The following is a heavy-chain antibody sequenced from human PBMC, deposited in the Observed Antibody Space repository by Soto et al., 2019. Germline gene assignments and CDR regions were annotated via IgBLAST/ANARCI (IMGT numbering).Heavy chain of an antibody. CDR1: GYTLTELS. D-gene: IGHD3-3*01. Sequence: ASVKVSCKVSGYTLTELSMHWVRQAPGKGLEWMGGFDPEDGETIYAQKFQGRVTMTEDTSTDTAYMELSSLRSEDTAVYYCATGLFGVVIRELVFDYWGQGTMVTVYS. CDR3: ATGLFGVVIRELVFDY. CDR2: FDPEDGET. V-gene: IGHV1-24*01. J-gene: IGHJ4*02.